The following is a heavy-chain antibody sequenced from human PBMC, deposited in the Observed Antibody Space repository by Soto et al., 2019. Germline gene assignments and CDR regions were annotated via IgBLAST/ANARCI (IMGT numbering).Heavy chain of an antibody. V-gene: IGHV1-8*01. CDR3: ARGGFLEPHMDV. Sequence: QVPLVQSGAEVKKPGASVKVSCKASGYSFTSYDMNWVRQLPGKGPGWMGWMNPNSADTGYAQKFQGRMTMSRDMSTRTMYMELSGLTSEDTAVYYCARGGFLEPHMDVWGRGTTVTVSS. CDR2: MNPNSADT. J-gene: IGHJ6*03. CDR1: GYSFTSYD.